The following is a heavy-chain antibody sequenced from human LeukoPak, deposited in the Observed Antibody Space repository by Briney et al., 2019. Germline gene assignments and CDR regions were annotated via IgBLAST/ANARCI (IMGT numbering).Heavy chain of an antibody. Sequence: GGSLRLSCAASGFTFSKDWMSWVRQAPGKGLEWVAVISYDGSNKYYADSVKGRFTISRDNSKNTLYLQMNSLRAEDTAVYYCGSTTVTTDYYFDYWGQGTLVTVSS. CDR2: ISYDGSNK. V-gene: IGHV3-30-3*01. CDR3: GSTTVTTDYYFDY. CDR1: GFTFSKDW. J-gene: IGHJ4*02. D-gene: IGHD4-17*01.